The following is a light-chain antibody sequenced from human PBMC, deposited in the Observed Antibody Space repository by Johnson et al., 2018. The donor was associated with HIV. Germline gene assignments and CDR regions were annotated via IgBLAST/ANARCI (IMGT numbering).Light chain of an antibody. CDR3: LSADSSGTYLYV. CDR1: ALPKKY. Sequence: VLTQPPSVSVSLGQMARITCSGEALPKKYAYWYQQKPGQFPVLVIYKDSERPSGIPERFSGSSSGTIVTLTISGVQAEDEDDYYCLSADSSGTYLYVFGTGTKVTVL. V-gene: IGLV3-16*01. CDR2: KDS. J-gene: IGLJ1*01.